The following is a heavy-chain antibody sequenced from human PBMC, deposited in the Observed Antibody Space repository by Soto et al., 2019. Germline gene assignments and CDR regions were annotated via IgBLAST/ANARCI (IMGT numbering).Heavy chain of an antibody. J-gene: IGHJ6*03. CDR3: ARARGIAAAGTGYYYYMDV. Sequence: QVQLVESGGGVVQPGRSLRLSCAASGFTFSSYGMHWVRQAPGKGLEWVAVIWYDGSNKYYVDSVKGRFTISRDNSKNTLYLQMNSLSAEDTAVYYCARARGIAAAGTGYYYYMDVWGKGTTVTVSS. CDR1: GFTFSSYG. V-gene: IGHV3-33*01. CDR2: IWYDGSNK. D-gene: IGHD6-13*01.